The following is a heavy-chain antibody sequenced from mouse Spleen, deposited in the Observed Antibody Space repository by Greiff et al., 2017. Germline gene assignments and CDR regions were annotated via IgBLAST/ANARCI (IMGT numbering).Heavy chain of an antibody. Sequence: EVQLQQSGPELVKPGASVKISCKASGYTFTDYYMNWVKQSHGKSLEWIGDINPNNGGTSYNQKFKGKATLTVDKSSSTAYMELRSLTSEDSAVYYCARCRYDYFDYWGQGTTLTVSS. V-gene: IGHV1-26*01. D-gene: IGHD2-14*01. J-gene: IGHJ2*01. CDR3: ARCRYDYFDY. CDR2: INPNNGGT. CDR1: GYTFTDYY.